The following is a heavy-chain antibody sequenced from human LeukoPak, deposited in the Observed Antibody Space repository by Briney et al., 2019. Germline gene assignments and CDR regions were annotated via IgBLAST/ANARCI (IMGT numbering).Heavy chain of an antibody. CDR1: GGSFSSYY. V-gene: IGHV4-59*01. J-gene: IGHJ5*02. D-gene: IGHD1-14*01. CDR2: IYYSGNT. CDR3: ARGHNIVGP. Sequence: SETLSLTCAVYGGSFSSYYWSWIRQPPGKGLEYIGYIYYSGNTNYNPSLKSRVTISVDTSKNQFSLKLNSVTAADTAVYFCARGHNIVGPWGQGTLVTVSS.